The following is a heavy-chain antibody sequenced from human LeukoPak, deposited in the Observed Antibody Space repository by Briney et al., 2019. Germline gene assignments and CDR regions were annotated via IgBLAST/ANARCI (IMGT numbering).Heavy chain of an antibody. CDR1: GFRFNSYG. CDR2: AYGDGNSK. CDR3: ATGGDFFYSH. J-gene: IGHJ1*01. Sequence: GGSLRLSCAASGFRFNSYGVHWVRQAPGTGLEWVAVAYGDGNSKYYADSVKGRFTISKDISENILYLQMSSLRVEDTAKYFCATGGDFFYSHWGQGTLVTVSS. D-gene: IGHD2-21*01. V-gene: IGHV3-33*01.